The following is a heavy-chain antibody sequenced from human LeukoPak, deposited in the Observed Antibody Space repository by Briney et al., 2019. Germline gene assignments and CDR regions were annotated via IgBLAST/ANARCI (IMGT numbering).Heavy chain of an antibody. Sequence: GGSLRLSCAASGFTFSSYVMSWVRQAPGKGLEWVSSISNSGGSTYYADSVKGRFTISRDNSKNTLYLQMNSLRAEDTAVYYCAKVSGGGLYYDGMDVWGQGITVTVSS. D-gene: IGHD1-14*01. CDR2: ISNSGGST. CDR3: AKVSGGGLYYDGMDV. J-gene: IGHJ6*02. CDR1: GFTFSSYV. V-gene: IGHV3-23*01.